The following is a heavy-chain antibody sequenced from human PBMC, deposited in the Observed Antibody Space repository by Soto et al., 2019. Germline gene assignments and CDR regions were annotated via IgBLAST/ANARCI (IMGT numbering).Heavy chain of an antibody. Sequence: QVQLVESGGDVVQPGGSLRLSCAASGFTFSASYMTWIRQAPGRGLEWVSYISNSGNTKEDADSVRGRFTISRDNAKNSVHLQMDSLRAEDTAVYYCARERSCSGNSCYKLRFDPWGQGTRVIVSS. CDR3: ARERSCSGNSCYKLRFDP. CDR2: ISNSGNTK. CDR1: GFTFSASY. J-gene: IGHJ5*02. V-gene: IGHV3-11*01. D-gene: IGHD5-12*01.